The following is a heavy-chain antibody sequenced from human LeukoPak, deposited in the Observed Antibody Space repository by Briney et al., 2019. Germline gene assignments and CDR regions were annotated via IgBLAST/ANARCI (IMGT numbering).Heavy chain of an antibody. J-gene: IGHJ4*02. D-gene: IGHD5-24*01. CDR1: GFTFHDFA. CDR2: ISNDERNK. Sequence: GGSLRLSCATSGFTFHDFAMHWVRQAPGKGLEWVAVISNDERNKYYRDSVKGRFTISRDNSKNTVYLQMNSLRTEDTAVYYCARPSPPGDGYNPCDYWGPGALVIVSS. CDR3: ARPSPPGDGYNPCDY. V-gene: IGHV3-30*04.